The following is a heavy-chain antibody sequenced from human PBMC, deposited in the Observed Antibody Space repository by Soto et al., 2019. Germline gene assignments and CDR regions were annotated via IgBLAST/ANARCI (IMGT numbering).Heavy chain of an antibody. J-gene: IGHJ5*02. CDR1: GASISANSYY. Sequence: SETLSLTCTVSGASISANSYYWTWIRQPPGKGLDWIGSSYYSGTTYFNPSLNSRASLSVDTSKNQFSLRLTSVTAADTAIYSCALPSNWYDNCYGPWGPGALVTVSS. CDR3: ALPSNWYDNCYGP. V-gene: IGHV4-39*01. D-gene: IGHD7-27*01. CDR2: SYYSGTT.